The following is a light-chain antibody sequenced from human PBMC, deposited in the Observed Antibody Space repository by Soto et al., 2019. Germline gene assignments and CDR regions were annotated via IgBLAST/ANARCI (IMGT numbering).Light chain of an antibody. V-gene: IGKV4-1*01. CDR2: WAS. Sequence: DIVMTQSPESLAVSLGERATNNCKSSQSGLYSSNNKNYLAWYQQKPGQPPKLLIYWASTRESGVPDRFSGSGSGTDFTLTISSLQAEDVAVYYCQQYYSIALTFGGGTKVEIK. J-gene: IGKJ4*01. CDR3: QQYYSIALT. CDR1: QSGLYSSNNKNY.